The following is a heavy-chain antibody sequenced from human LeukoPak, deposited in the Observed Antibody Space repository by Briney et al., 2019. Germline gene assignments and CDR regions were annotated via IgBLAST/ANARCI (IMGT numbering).Heavy chain of an antibody. V-gene: IGHV3-20*04. CDR1: GFTFDDYG. CDR3: ASGADYGLRYYFDY. D-gene: IGHD4-17*01. CDR2: INWNGGST. Sequence: GGSLRLSXAASGFTFDDYGMSWVCQAPGKGLEWVSGINWNGGSTGYADSVKGRFTISRDNAKNSLYLQMNSLRAEDTALYYCASGADYGLRYYFDYWGQGTLVTVSS. J-gene: IGHJ4*02.